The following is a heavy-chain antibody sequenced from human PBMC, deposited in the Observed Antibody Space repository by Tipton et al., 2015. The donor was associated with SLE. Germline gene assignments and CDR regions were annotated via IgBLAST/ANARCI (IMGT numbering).Heavy chain of an antibody. V-gene: IGHV4-59*08. Sequence: TLSLTCAVYGGSFSGYYWSWIRQHPGKGLEWIGYIYYSGSTNYNPSLKSRVTISVDTSKNQFSLKLSSVTAADTAVYYCARRDAFDIWGQGTMVTVSS. J-gene: IGHJ3*02. CDR1: GGSFSGYY. CDR2: IYYSGST. CDR3: ARRDAFDI.